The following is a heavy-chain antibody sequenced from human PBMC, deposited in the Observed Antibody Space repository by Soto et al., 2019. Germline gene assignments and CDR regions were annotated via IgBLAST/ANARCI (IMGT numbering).Heavy chain of an antibody. CDR3: AREGYDYSNYYYYYYMDV. V-gene: IGHV3-74*01. CDR2: INSDGSST. CDR1: GFTFSSYW. D-gene: IGHD4-4*01. Sequence: GGSLRLSCAASGFTFSSYWMHWVRQAPGKGLVWVSRINSDGSSTSYADSVKGRFTISRDNAKNTLYLQMNSLRAEDTAVYYCAREGYDYSNYYYYYYMDVWGKGTTVTVSS. J-gene: IGHJ6*03.